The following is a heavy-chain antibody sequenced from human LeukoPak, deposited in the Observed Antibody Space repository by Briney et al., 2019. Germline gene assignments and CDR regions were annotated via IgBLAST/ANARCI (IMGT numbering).Heavy chain of an antibody. D-gene: IGHD6-13*01. CDR3: ASPSPIFYSSSWCLLNY. Sequence: ASVKVSCKASGYTFTGYYMHWVRQAPGQGLEWMGWINPNSGGTNYAQKFQGRVTMTRDTSISTAYMELSRLRSDDTAVYYCASPSPIFYSSSWCLLNYWGQGTLVTVSS. V-gene: IGHV1-2*02. J-gene: IGHJ4*02. CDR2: INPNSGGT. CDR1: GYTFTGYY.